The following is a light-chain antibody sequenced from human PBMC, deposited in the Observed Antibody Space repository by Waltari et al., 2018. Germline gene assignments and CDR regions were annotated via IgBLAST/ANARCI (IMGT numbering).Light chain of an antibody. CDR2: AAS. CDR1: QGVNND. CDR3: QQGNSFPPT. Sequence: IQMTQSPSSVSGSAGDRVIITCRASQGVNNDLDWYQQKPGEAPNLLIYAASVLQTGVPSRFSGTGSGTDFTLTINNLQPEDFATYFCQQGNSFPPTFGQGTQVDVK. J-gene: IGKJ1*01. V-gene: IGKV1-12*01.